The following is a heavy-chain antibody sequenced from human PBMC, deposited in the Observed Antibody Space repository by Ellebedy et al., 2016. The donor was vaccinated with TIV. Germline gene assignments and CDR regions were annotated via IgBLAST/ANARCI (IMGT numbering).Heavy chain of an antibody. CDR2: VSGSRKTK. CDR3: ARDNYYDPRDV. D-gene: IGHD3-22*01. CDR1: GFTFSSYW. Sequence: GESLKISCAASGFTFSSYWMHWVRQAPGKGLEWVSSVSGSRKTKYYADSVKGRFTISRDNAQNSLYLQMNSLRADDTAVYYCARDNYYDPRDVWGQGTMVTVSS. V-gene: IGHV3-48*01. J-gene: IGHJ3*01.